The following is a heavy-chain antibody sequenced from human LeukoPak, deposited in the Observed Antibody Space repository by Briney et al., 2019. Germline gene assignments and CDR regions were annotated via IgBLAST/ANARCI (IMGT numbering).Heavy chain of an antibody. Sequence: GGSLRLSCAASGFTFSSDSMNWVRQAPGKGLEWVSYLSSGSSTIYYADSVKGRFTISRDNAKNSLYLQMNSLRDEDTAIYYCARQSMGATQFDYWGQGTLVTVSS. CDR2: LSSGSSTI. V-gene: IGHV3-48*02. J-gene: IGHJ4*02. CDR1: GFTFSSDS. CDR3: ARQSMGATQFDY. D-gene: IGHD1-26*01.